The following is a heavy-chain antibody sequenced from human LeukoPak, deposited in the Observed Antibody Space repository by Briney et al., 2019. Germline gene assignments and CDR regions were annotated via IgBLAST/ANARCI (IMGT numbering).Heavy chain of an antibody. V-gene: IGHV3-74*03. CDR1: GFSIRKYW. J-gene: IGHJ4*02. D-gene: IGHD1-14*01. CDR2: LNGDGRT. Sequence: QPGGSLRLSCAVSGFSIRKYWMAWVRQAPGKGPVWVSHLNGDGRTTYADSVKGRFTISRDNAKNTLYLQMDSLRAEDTAVYYCVRENNGIDYWGQGTLVTVSS. CDR3: VRENNGIDY.